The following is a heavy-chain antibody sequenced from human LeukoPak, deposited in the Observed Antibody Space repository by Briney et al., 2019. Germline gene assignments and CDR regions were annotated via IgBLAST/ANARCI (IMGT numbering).Heavy chain of an antibody. CDR3: ARTPRITIFGVVNNWFDP. CDR2: IYYSGST. J-gene: IGHJ5*02. D-gene: IGHD3-3*01. CDR1: GGSISSYY. V-gene: IGHV4-59*01. Sequence: PSETLSLTCTVSGGSISSYYWSWIRQPPGKGLEWIGYIYYSGSTNYNPSLKSRVTKSVDTSKNQFSLKLSSVTAADTAVYYCARTPRITIFGVVNNWFDPWGQGTLVTVSS.